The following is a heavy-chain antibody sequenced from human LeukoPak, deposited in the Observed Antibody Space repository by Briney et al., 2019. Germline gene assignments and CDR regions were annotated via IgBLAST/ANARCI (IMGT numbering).Heavy chain of an antibody. CDR2: ISSIGST. CDR3: ARDPTTVTKGLDI. D-gene: IGHD4-17*01. Sequence: ASETLFLTCTVSGGSISSHYWSWIRQPPGKGLEWIGYISSIGSTNYNPSLKSRVTISVDTSKNQFSLKLTSVTAADTAVYFCARDPTTVTKGLDIWGQGTMVTVSS. CDR1: GGSISSHY. V-gene: IGHV4-59*11. J-gene: IGHJ3*02.